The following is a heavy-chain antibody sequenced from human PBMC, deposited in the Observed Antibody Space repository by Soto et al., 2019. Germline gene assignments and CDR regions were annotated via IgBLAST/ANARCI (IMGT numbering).Heavy chain of an antibody. Sequence: SATLSLTCTVSGGSISSYYWSWIRQPPGKGLEWIGYIYYSGSTNYNPSLKSRVTISVDTSKNQFSLKLSSVTAADTAVYYCARATKWRVDYWGQGTLVTVSS. CDR3: ARATKWRVDY. D-gene: IGHD1-26*01. J-gene: IGHJ4*02. CDR2: IYYSGST. V-gene: IGHV4-59*01. CDR1: GGSISSYY.